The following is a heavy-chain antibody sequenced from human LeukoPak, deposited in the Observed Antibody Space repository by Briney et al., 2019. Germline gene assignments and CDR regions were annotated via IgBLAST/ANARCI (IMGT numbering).Heavy chain of an antibody. CDR1: GGSISSGGYY. V-gene: IGHV4-31*03. CDR2: IYYSGST. Sequence: PSETLSLTCTVSGGSISSGGYYWSWIRQHPGKGLEWIGYIYYSGSTYYNPSLKSRVTMSVDTSKNQFSLKLSSVTAADTAVYYCARSSYCGGDCYDYWGQGTLVTVSS. J-gene: IGHJ4*02. CDR3: ARSSYCGGDCYDY. D-gene: IGHD2-21*01.